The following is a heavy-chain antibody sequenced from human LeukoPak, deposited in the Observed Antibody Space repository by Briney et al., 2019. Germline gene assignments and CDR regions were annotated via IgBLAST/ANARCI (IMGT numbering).Heavy chain of an antibody. J-gene: IGHJ4*02. CDR1: GYTFTGYY. CDR3: AREGELWSSYDY. D-gene: IGHD5-18*01. Sequence: ASVKVSCKASGYTFTGYYMHWVRQAPGQGLEWMGWINPNTGGTNYAQKFQGRVTMTRDTSISTACMELSSLRSEDTAVYYCAREGELWSSYDYWGQGTLVTVSS. CDR2: INPNTGGT. V-gene: IGHV1-2*02.